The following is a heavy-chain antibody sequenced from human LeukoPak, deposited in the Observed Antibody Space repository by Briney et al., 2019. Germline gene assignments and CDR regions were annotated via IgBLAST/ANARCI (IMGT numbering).Heavy chain of an antibody. J-gene: IGHJ6*03. CDR3: AKDLYCSSTSCYMDV. Sequence: GGSLRLSCAASGFTFSNYAMSWVRQAPGKGLEWVSGISGSGGYTYYADSVKGRFTISRDNSNNTPYLQMNSLRAEDTAVYYCAKDLYCSSTSCYMDVWGKGTAVTVSS. CDR2: ISGSGGYT. V-gene: IGHV3-23*01. CDR1: GFTFSNYA. D-gene: IGHD2-2*01.